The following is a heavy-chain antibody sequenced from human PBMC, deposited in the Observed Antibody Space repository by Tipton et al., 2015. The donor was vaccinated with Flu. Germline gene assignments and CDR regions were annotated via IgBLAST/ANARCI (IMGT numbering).Heavy chain of an antibody. CDR2: ISSSGSHT. CDR1: GFSFSYFG. V-gene: IGHV3-21*01. CDR3: AKGLWAAAAPIDPFDY. Sequence: SLRLSCAASGFSFSYFGMNWVRLAPGKGLEWVAFISSSGSHTDYADSVRGRFTISRDDAKNSVHLQTSSLRVEDTAVYYCAKGLWAAAAPIDPFDYWGQGTLVPVSS. D-gene: IGHD6-13*01. J-gene: IGHJ4*02.